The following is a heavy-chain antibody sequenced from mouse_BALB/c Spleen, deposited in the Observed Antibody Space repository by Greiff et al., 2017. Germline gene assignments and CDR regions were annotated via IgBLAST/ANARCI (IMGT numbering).Heavy chain of an antibody. CDR1: GFSLTSYG. CDR3: ARGGNDYDAGYFDY. V-gene: IGHV2-9*02. J-gene: IGHJ2*01. Sequence: VKLMESGPGLVAPSQSLSITCTVSGFSLTSYGVHWVRQPPGKGLEWLGVIWAGGSTNYNSALMSRLSISKDNSKSQVFLKMNSLQTDDTAMYYCARGGNDYDAGYFDYWGQGTTLTVSS. CDR2: IWAGGST. D-gene: IGHD2-4*01.